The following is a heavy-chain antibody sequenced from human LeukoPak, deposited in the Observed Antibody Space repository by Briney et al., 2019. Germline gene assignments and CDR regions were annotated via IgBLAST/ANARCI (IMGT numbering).Heavy chain of an antibody. CDR1: GGSISSSTFY. D-gene: IGHD2-15*01. V-gene: IGHV4-39*01. Sequence: SETLSLTCTVSGGSISSSTFYWGWIRQPPGKGLEWIGSLYYSGSTNYNPSLKSRVTISVDTSKNQFSLKLSSVTAADTAVYYCARHRLDIVVVVAATPRGRNWFDPWGQGTLVTVSS. J-gene: IGHJ5*02. CDR3: ARHRLDIVVVVAATPRGRNWFDP. CDR2: LYYSGST.